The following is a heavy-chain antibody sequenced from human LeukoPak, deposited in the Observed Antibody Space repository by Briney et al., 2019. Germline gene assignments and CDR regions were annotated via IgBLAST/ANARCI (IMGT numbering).Heavy chain of an antibody. J-gene: IGHJ3*02. CDR3: ARGIAALRDAFDI. CDR2: IIPIFGTA. CDR1: GGTFSSYA. V-gene: IGHV1-69*13. D-gene: IGHD6-6*01. Sequence: AASVKVSCKASGGTFSSYAISWVRQAPGQGLEWMGGIIPIFGTANYAQKFQGRVTITADESTSTAYMELSSLRSEDTAVYYCARGIAALRDAFDIWGQGTMVTVSS.